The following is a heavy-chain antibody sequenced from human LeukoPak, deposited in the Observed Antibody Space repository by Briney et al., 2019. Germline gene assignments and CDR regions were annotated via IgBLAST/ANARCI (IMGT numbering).Heavy chain of an antibody. J-gene: IGHJ4*02. CDR3: ARGRRYCSSSSCYDFDY. Sequence: RGESLKISCTGSGYTFTNYWIAWVRQMPGKGLDWMGIIYPGDSETTYSPSFQGQVTISADKSITTTYLQWSSLKASDTAIYDCARGRRYCSSSSCYDFDYWGQGTLVTVSS. CDR1: GYTFTNYW. CDR2: IYPGDSET. V-gene: IGHV5-51*01. D-gene: IGHD2-2*01.